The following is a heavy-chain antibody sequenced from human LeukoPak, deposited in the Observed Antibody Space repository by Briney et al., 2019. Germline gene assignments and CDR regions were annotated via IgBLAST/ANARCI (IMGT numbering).Heavy chain of an antibody. J-gene: IGHJ4*02. CDR3: ARVITIFGVVILMYFDY. D-gene: IGHD3-3*01. V-gene: IGHV4-39*01. Sequence: SETLSLTCTVSGGSISSSSYDWGWIRQPPGKGLEWIGSIYYSGSTYYNPSLKSRVTISVDTSKNQFSLKLSSVTAADTAVYYCARVITIFGVVILMYFDYWGQGTLVTVSS. CDR2: IYYSGST. CDR1: GGSISSSSYD.